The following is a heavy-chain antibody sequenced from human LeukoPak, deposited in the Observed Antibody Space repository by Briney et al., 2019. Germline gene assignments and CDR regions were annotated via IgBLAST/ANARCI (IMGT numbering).Heavy chain of an antibody. CDR2: IYTRGST. CDR1: GGSISSGNYY. CDR3: ARQYSDILTGYHRGELYWYFDL. J-gene: IGHJ2*01. V-gene: IGHV4-61*02. Sequence: SQTLSLTCTVSGGSISSGNYYWSWIRQPAGKGLEWIGRIYTRGSTKYTPSLKSRVTISLDTSKNQFSLKLSSVTAADTAVYYCARQYSDILTGYHRGELYWYFDLWGRGTLVTVSS. D-gene: IGHD3-9*01.